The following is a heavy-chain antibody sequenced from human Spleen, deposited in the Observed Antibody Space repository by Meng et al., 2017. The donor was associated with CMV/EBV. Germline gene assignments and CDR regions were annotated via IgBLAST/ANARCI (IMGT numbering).Heavy chain of an antibody. Sequence: HLQEAVPGLLHPSDTLSLPCTVSVGYISSNGYYWDWVRQPPGKGLEWIGAIYHSGSTSYNPSLQSRVTMFVDTSKNQFSLMLTSVTATDTAVYYCARRRGGSGRDCWGQGTLVTVSS. D-gene: IGHD3-10*01. CDR1: VGYISSNGYY. CDR2: IYHSGST. CDR3: ARRRGGSGRDC. J-gene: IGHJ4*02. V-gene: IGHV4-39*01.